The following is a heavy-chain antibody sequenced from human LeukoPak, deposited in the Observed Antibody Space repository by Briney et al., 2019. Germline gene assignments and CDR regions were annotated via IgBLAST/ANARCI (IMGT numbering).Heavy chain of an antibody. J-gene: IGHJ4*02. CDR1: GFSFSGYG. Sequence: GGSLRLSCAASGFSFSGYGMHWVRQAPGKGLEWVSSISSSSSYIYYADSVKGRFTISRDNAKNSLYLQTNSLRAEDTAVYYCARVTVVTPRGGASFDYWGQGTLVTVSS. V-gene: IGHV3-21*01. CDR2: ISSSSSYI. CDR3: ARVTVVTPRGGASFDY. D-gene: IGHD4-23*01.